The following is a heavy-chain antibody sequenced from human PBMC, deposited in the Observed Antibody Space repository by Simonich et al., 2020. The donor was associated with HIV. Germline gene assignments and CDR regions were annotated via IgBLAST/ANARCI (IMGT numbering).Heavy chain of an antibody. CDR2: INHSGNT. CDR3: ARSPYYYDISGDLDY. J-gene: IGHJ4*02. CDR1: GGSFSGYY. D-gene: IGHD3-22*01. V-gene: IGHV4-34*01. Sequence: VQLQQWGAGLLKPSETLSLTCAVNGGSFSGYYWSWIRQPPGKGLEWIGEINHSGNTTYNPSLKSRVAISVDTSKNQFSLNLSSVTAADTAVYYCARSPYYYDISGDLDYWGQGTLVTVSS.